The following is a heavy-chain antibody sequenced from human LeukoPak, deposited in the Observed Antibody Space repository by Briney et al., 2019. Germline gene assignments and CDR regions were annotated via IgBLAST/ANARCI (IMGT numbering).Heavy chain of an antibody. Sequence: PGGSLRLSCAASGFTFSVSGMHWVRQAPGKGLEWVTYIRYDGSDKYYADSVKGRFTISRDNPKNTLYLQMNSLRAEDTAVYYCAKDYLTDYWGQGTLVTVSS. D-gene: IGHD2/OR15-2a*01. J-gene: IGHJ4*02. CDR1: GFTFSVSG. CDR3: AKDYLTDY. V-gene: IGHV3-30*02. CDR2: IRYDGSDK.